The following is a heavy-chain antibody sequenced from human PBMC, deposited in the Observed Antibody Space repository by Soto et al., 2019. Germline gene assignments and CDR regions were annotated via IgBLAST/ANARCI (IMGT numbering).Heavy chain of an antibody. V-gene: IGHV4-34*01. CDR2: INHSGST. Sequence: QVQLQQWGAGLLKPSETLSLTCAVYGGSFSGYYWSWIRQPPGKGLEWIGEINHSGSTNYNPSLKSGVTISVDTSKNQFSLKLSSVTAADTAVYYCARVSLPTGTTEMNYYYGMDVWGQGTTVTVSS. J-gene: IGHJ6*02. CDR1: GGSFSGYY. D-gene: IGHD1-7*01. CDR3: ARVSLPTGTTEMNYYYGMDV.